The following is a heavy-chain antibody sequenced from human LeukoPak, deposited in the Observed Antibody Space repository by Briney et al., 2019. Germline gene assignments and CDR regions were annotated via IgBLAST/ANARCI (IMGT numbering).Heavy chain of an antibody. CDR3: ARDHRGSSSWVTPGYMDV. V-gene: IGHV4-61*02. CDR2: IYTSGST. D-gene: IGHD6-13*01. CDR1: GGSISSGSYY. Sequence: PSETLSLTCTVSGGSISSGSYYWSWIRQPAGKGLEWIGRIYTSGSTNYNPSLKSRVTISVDTSKNQFSLKLSSVTAADTAVYYCARDHRGSSSWVTPGYMDVWGKGTTVTVSS. J-gene: IGHJ6*03.